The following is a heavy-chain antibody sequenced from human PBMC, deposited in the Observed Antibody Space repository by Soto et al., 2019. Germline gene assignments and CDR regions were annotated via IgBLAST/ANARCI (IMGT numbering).Heavy chain of an antibody. CDR2: IHSSGNT. D-gene: IGHD1-26*01. Sequence: SETLSLTCTVSGGSSISGYYWSWIRQPPGKGLEWIGYIHSSGNTNYNPSLKSRLTMSVDTSKNQFSLQMSAVTAADTAIYYCARGGSYVPYWGQGTLVTVSS. CDR3: ARGGSYVPY. J-gene: IGHJ4*02. V-gene: IGHV4-59*01. CDR1: GGSSISGYY.